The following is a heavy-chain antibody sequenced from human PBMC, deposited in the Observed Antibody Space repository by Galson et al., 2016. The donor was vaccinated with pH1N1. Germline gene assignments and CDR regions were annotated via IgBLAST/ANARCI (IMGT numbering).Heavy chain of an antibody. CDR1: GSTFMSSYA. CDR2: IIPIFHTA. D-gene: IGHD6-13*01. CDR3: ARVRAGSSPDY. V-gene: IGHV1-69*05. Sequence: SVKVSCKASGSTFMSSYALSWVRQAPGQGLEWMGGIIPIFHTAKYAQKYQGRVTMTRDTSINTLYMELRGLKSDDTAVYYCARVRAGSSPDYWGQGTLVTVSS. J-gene: IGHJ4*02.